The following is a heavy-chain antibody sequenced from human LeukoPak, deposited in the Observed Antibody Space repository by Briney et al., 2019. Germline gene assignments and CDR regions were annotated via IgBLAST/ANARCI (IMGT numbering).Heavy chain of an antibody. V-gene: IGHV4-61*01. J-gene: IGHJ3*02. CDR3: AGRVGDSAFDI. Sequence: SETLSLTCSVSGGSVSTGNYYWSWIRQPPGKGLEWIGYISYTGSTNYNPSLKSRVTISVDTSKNQFSLNLTSVTAADTAVYYCAGRVGDSAFDIWGPGTMVTVSS. CDR2: ISYTGST. D-gene: IGHD1-26*01. CDR1: GGSVSTGNYY.